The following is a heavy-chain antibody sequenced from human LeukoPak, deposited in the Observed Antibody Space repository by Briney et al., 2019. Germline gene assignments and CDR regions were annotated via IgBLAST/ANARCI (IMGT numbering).Heavy chain of an antibody. J-gene: IGHJ4*02. CDR2: ISSSSSTI. V-gene: IGHV3-48*01. D-gene: IGHD6-19*01. CDR1: GFTFRSYS. Sequence: PGGSLRLSCAASGFTFRSYSMNWVRQAPGKGLEWVSYISSSSSTIYYAVSVKGRFTISRDNAKNSLYLQMNSLRAEDTAVYYCARDGRATFEEQWRPDYWGQGTLVTVSS. CDR3: ARDGRATFEEQWRPDY.